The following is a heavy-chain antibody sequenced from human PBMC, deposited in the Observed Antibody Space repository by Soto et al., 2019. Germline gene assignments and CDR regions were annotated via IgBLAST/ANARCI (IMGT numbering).Heavy chain of an antibody. Sequence: SVKVSCKASGGTFSSYTISWVRQAPGQGLELMGRITPILGIANYAQKFQGRVTITADKSTSTAYMELSSLRSEDTAVYYCVGDDYIWGSSYWGQGTLVTVSS. J-gene: IGHJ4*02. V-gene: IGHV1-69*02. D-gene: IGHD3-16*01. CDR1: GGTFSSYT. CDR2: ITPILGIA. CDR3: VGDDYIWGSSY.